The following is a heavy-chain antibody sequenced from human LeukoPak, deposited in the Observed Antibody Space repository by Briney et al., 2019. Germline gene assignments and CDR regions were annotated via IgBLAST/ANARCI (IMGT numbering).Heavy chain of an antibody. CDR1: GGSISSYY. V-gene: IGHV4-59*01. Sequence: SETLSLTCTVSGGSISSYYWSWIRQPPGKGLEWIGYVYYSGSTSYNPSLKSRVTISVDTSKNQFSLKLSSVTAADTAVYYCARGSSSWTYYYGMDVWGQGTTVTVSS. D-gene: IGHD6-13*01. CDR2: VYYSGST. J-gene: IGHJ6*02. CDR3: ARGSSSWTYYYGMDV.